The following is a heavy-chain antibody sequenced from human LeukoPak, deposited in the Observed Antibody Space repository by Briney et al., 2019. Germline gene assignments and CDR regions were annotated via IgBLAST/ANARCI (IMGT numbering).Heavy chain of an antibody. V-gene: IGHV1-69*05. CDR2: LIPLFGTA. D-gene: IGHD3-10*01. CDR3: ARGNRASDQMYYYGSGSYYYFDY. Sequence: SVKVSCKASGDTFSTNVISWVRQAPGQGLEWMGGLIPLFGTAHYAQKLQGRVTITTDESTSTAYMVLSSLRSDDTAVYYCARGNRASDQMYYYGSGSYYYFDYWGQGTLVTVSS. CDR1: GDTFSTNV. J-gene: IGHJ4*02.